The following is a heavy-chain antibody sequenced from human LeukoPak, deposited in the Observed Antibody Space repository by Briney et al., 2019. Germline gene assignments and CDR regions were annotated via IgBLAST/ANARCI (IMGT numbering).Heavy chain of an antibody. CDR1: GGSLSSYY. CDR2: IYTSGST. J-gene: IGHJ3*02. CDR3: ATSAGYSSSYYASGAFDI. Sequence: PSETLSLTCTVSGGSLSSYYWSWIRQPAGKGLEWIGRIYTSGSTNYNPSLKSRVTMSVDTSKNQFSLKLSSVTAADTAVYYCATSAGYSSSYYASGAFDIWGQGTMVTASS. V-gene: IGHV4-4*07. D-gene: IGHD6-13*01.